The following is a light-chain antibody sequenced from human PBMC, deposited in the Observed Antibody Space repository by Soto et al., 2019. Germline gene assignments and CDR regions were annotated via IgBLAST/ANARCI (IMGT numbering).Light chain of an antibody. CDR3: SSYTSSSTFPCV. CDR2: DVS. CDR1: SSDVGGYNY. Sequence: QSVLTQPASVSGSPGQSITISCTGNSSDVGGYNYVSWYQQHPGKAPKVLIYDVSDRPSGVSNRFSGSKSGNTASLTISGLQAEDEADYYCSSYTSSSTFPCVFGTGTKVTVL. V-gene: IGLV2-14*01. J-gene: IGLJ1*01.